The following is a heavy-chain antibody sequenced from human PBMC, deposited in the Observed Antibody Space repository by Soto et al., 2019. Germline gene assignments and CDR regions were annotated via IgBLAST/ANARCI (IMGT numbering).Heavy chain of an antibody. CDR1: GFSLSTSGVG. D-gene: IGHD3-22*01. V-gene: IGHV2-5*01. Sequence: ESGPTLVNPTQTLTLTCTFSGFSLSTSGVGVGWIRQPPGKALEWLALIYWNDDKRYSPSLKSRLTITKDTSKNQVVLTMTNMDPVDTATYYCAHRPYYYDSSGYYVFDYWGQGTLVTVSS. J-gene: IGHJ4*02. CDR2: IYWNDDK. CDR3: AHRPYYYDSSGYYVFDY.